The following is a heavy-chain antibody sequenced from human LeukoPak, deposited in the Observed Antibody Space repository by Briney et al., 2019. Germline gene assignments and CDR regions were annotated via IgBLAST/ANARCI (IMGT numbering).Heavy chain of an antibody. J-gene: IGHJ4*02. D-gene: IGHD2-21*02. CDR3: ARILLRGAYCGGDCYFDY. CDR1: GYTFTSYG. CDR2: ISAYNGNT. V-gene: IGHV1-18*01. Sequence: ASVKVSCKASGYTFTSYGISWVRQAPGQGLEWMGWISAYNGNTNYAQKFQGRVTITRDTSASTAYMELSSLRSEDTAVYYCARILLRGAYCGGDCYFDYWGQGTLVTVSS.